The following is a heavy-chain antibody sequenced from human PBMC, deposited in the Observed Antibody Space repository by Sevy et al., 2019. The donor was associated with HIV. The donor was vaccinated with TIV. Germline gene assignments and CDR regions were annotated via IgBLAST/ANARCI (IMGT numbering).Heavy chain of an antibody. V-gene: IGHV3-9*03. CDR3: AKDQGGDYKDYYGMDV. D-gene: IGHD4-17*01. CDR2: ISWNSGSI. Sequence: GGSLRLSCAASGFTFDDYAMHWVRQAPGKGLEWVSGISWNSGSIGYADSVKGRFTISRDNAKNSLYLQMNSLRAEDMALYYCAKDQGGDYKDYYGMDVWGQGTTVTVSS. J-gene: IGHJ6*02. CDR1: GFTFDDYA.